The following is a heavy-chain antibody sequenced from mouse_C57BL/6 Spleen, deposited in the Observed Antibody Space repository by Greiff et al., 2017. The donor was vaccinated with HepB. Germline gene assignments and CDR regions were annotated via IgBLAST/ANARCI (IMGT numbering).Heavy chain of an antibody. CDR3: ARKETAWFAY. J-gene: IGHJ3*01. Sequence: VQLQQSGAELVKPGASVKLSCKASGYTFTSYWMQWVKQRPGQGLEWIGEIDPSDSYTNYNQKFKGKATLTVDTSSSTAYMQLSSLTSADSAVYYCARKETAWFAYWGQGTLVTVSA. V-gene: IGHV1-50*01. CDR1: GYTFTSYW. CDR2: IDPSDSYT.